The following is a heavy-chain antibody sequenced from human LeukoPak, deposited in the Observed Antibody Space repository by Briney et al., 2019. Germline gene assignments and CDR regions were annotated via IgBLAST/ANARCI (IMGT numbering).Heavy chain of an antibody. V-gene: IGHV3-30*04. CDR3: ANWDTAMAHFDY. CDR2: ISYDGSNK. J-gene: IGHJ4*02. Sequence: GGSLRPSCAASGFTFSSYAMHWVRQAPGKGLEWVAVISYDGSNKYYADSVKGRFTISRDNSKNTLYLQMNSLRAEDTAVYYCANWDTAMAHFDYWGQGTLVTVSS. D-gene: IGHD5-18*01. CDR1: GFTFSSYA.